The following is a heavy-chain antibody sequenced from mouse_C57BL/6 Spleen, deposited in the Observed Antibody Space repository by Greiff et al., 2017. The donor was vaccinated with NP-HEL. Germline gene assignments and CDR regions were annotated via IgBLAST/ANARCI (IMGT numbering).Heavy chain of an antibody. CDR3: TKDGGGSYYSNPWFAY. CDR1: GYSITCGYY. D-gene: IGHD2-5*01. Sequence: EVKLQESGPGLVKPSQSLSLTCSVTGYSITCGYYWNWIRQFPGNKLEWMGYISYAGSNHYNPSLKNRITFTRDTSKNPFFLTLTSVTTEDTTTYYSTKDGGGSYYSNPWFAYWGQGTLVTVSA. CDR2: ISYAGSN. V-gene: IGHV3-6*01. J-gene: IGHJ3*01.